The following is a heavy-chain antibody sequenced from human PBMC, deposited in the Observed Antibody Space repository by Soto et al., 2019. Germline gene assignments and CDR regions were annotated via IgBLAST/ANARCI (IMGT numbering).Heavy chain of an antibody. J-gene: IGHJ5*02. D-gene: IGHD3-22*01. V-gene: IGHV3-11*01. CDR3: ARFPMIVVADWVDP. CDR2: ISSSGSTI. Sequence: PGGSLRLSCAASGFTFSDYYMSWIRQAPGKGLEWVSYISSSGSTIYYADSVKGRFTISRDNAKNSLYLQMNSLRAEDTAVYYCARFPMIVVADWVDPWGQGTLVTVSS. CDR1: GFTFSDYY.